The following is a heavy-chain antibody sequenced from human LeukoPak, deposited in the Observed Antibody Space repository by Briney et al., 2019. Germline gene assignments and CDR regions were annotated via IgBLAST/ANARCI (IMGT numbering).Heavy chain of an antibody. CDR3: ARDESGSGDY. Sequence: GGSLRLSCAASGFTFSSYAMHWVRQAPGKGLEGVAVISYDGSNKYYADSVKGRFTISRDNSKNTLYLQMNSLRAEDTAVYYCARDESGSGDYWGQGTLVTVSS. J-gene: IGHJ4*02. CDR1: GFTFSSYA. V-gene: IGHV3-30-3*01. CDR2: ISYDGSNK. D-gene: IGHD2-15*01.